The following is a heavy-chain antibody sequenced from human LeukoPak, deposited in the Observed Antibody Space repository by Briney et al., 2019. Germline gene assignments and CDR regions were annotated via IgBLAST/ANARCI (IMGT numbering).Heavy chain of an antibody. D-gene: IGHD3-10*01. CDR3: ALGGLWFGELYWFDP. J-gene: IGHJ5*02. V-gene: IGHV4-30-4*01. Sequence: TSQTLSLTCTVSGGSISSGDYYWSWIRQPPGKGLEWIGYIYYSGSTYYNLSLKSRVTISVDTSKNQFSLKLSSVTAADTAVYYCALGGLWFGELYWFDPWGQGTLVTVSS. CDR2: IYYSGST. CDR1: GGSISSGDYY.